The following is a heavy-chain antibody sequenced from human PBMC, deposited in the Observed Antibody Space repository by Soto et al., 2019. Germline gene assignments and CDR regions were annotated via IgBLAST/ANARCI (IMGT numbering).Heavy chain of an antibody. CDR3: ARHSGKYSSGPDLGMDV. J-gene: IGHJ6*02. Sequence: QVQLVESGGGLVKPGGSLRLSCVASGFTFSDYYMSWIRQAPGKGLERVSYISSSGSTIYYADSVQARFTISRDNAKNSLYLQMNSLRAEDTAVYYCARHSGKYSSGPDLGMDVWGQGTTVTVSS. CDR1: GFTFSDYY. D-gene: IGHD6-19*01. V-gene: IGHV3-11*01. CDR2: ISSSGSTI.